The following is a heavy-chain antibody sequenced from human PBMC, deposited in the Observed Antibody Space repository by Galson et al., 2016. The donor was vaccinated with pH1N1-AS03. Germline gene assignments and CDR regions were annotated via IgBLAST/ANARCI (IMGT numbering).Heavy chain of an antibody. CDR2: IYTRGSP. J-gene: IGHJ4*02. CDR1: GVSISSSDYY. CDR3: ARWGLELPLDY. D-gene: IGHD2-21*01. Sequence: TLSLTCTVSGVSISSSDYYWSWIRQPAGKGLEWIGRIYTRGSPNYNPSLKSRVTISLDTSKNQFSLKLTSVTAADPAVYYCARWGLELPLDYWGQGTVVTVSS. V-gene: IGHV4-61*02.